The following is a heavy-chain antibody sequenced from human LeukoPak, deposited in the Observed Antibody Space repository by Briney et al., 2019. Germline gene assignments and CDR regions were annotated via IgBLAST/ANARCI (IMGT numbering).Heavy chain of an antibody. J-gene: IGHJ4*02. CDR3: ARAYSYGGFDY. D-gene: IGHD5-18*01. Sequence: PGRSLRLSCAASGFTFSSYAMHWVRQAPGKGLEWVAVISYDGSNKYCADSVKGRFTISRDNSKNTLYLQMNSLRAEDTAVYYCARAYSYGGFDYWGQGTLVTVSS. CDR1: GFTFSSYA. V-gene: IGHV3-30*04. CDR2: ISYDGSNK.